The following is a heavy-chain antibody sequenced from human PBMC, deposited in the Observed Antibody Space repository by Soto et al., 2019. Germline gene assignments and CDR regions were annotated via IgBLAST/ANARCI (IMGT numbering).Heavy chain of an antibody. Sequence: EVQLVESGGGLVQPGGSLRLSCAASGFTFSDSWMDWVRQAPGKGPEWVANIKQDGSEKNYVDSVKGRFTIPRDNAKNSLYLQMNSLRAEDTAVYYCASLGRHGWGQGTTVTVSS. CDR3: ASLGRHG. D-gene: IGHD3-16*01. CDR1: GFTFSDSW. CDR2: IKQDGSEK. V-gene: IGHV3-7*01. J-gene: IGHJ6*02.